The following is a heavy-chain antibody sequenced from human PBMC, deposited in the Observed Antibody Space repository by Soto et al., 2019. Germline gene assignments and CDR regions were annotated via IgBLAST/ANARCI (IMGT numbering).Heavy chain of an antibody. J-gene: IGHJ6*02. CDR2: IYYSGST. V-gene: IGHV4-31*03. D-gene: IGHD3-9*01. Sequence: QVQLQESGPGLVKPSQTLSLTCTVSGGSISSGGYYWSWIRQHPGKGLEWIGYIYYSGSTYYNPSLKSRVTIXXDXSXXQFSLKLSSVTAADTAVYYCARSFVVLTGSWGMDVWGQGTTVTVSS. CDR1: GGSISSGGYY. CDR3: ARSFVVLTGSWGMDV.